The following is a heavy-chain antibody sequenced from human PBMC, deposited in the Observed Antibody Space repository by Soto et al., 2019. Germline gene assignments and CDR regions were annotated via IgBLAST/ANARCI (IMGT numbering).Heavy chain of an antibody. CDR2: IIPIFGTA. D-gene: IGHD4-17*01. Sequence: QVQLVQSGAEMKKPGSSVKVSCTASGGTFSSYAISWVRQAPGQGLEWMGGIIPIFGTANYAQKFQGRVTITADESTSTAYMELSSLRSEDTAVYYCARVVPDYGDYPSLFDYWGQGTLVTVSS. CDR3: ARVVPDYGDYPSLFDY. V-gene: IGHV1-69*01. J-gene: IGHJ4*02. CDR1: GGTFSSYA.